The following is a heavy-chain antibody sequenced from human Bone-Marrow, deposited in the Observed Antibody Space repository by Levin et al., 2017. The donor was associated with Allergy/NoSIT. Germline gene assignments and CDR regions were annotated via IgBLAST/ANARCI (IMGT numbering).Heavy chain of an antibody. Sequence: GESLKISCAVSGFTFSRSDMTWVRQAPGTGLEWVSSISGSGGSTFYADSVKGQFTISRDNSKNTLYLQMNSLRAEDTALYYCAAKIGDYFDYWGQGTLVTVSS. CDR3: AAKIGDYFDY. V-gene: IGHV3-23*01. J-gene: IGHJ4*02. D-gene: IGHD3-16*01. CDR2: ISGSGGST. CDR1: GFTFSRSD.